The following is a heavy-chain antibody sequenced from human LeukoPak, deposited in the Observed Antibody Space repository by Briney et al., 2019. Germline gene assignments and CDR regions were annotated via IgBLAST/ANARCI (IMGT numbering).Heavy chain of an antibody. CDR1: GGSFSGYY. J-gene: IGHJ4*02. Sequence: SETLSLTCAVYGGSFSGYYWSWIRQPPGKGLEWIGEINHSGSTNYNPSLKSRVTISVDTSKNQFSLKLSSVTAAGTAVYYCARGVDSHYYGSGSSADYFDYWGQGTLVTVSS. V-gene: IGHV4-34*01. CDR3: ARGVDSHYYGSGSSADYFDY. D-gene: IGHD3-10*01. CDR2: INHSGST.